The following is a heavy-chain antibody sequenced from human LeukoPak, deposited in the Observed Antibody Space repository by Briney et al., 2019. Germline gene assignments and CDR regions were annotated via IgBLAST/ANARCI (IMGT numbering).Heavy chain of an antibody. Sequence: GGSLRLSCAASGFTVSSNYMSWVRQAPGKGLEWVSVIYSGGSTYYADSVKGRFTISRGNSKNTLYLQMNSLKTEDTAVYYCSTDFGEPTDYWGQGTLVTVSS. CDR3: STDFGEPTDY. CDR1: GFTVSSNY. CDR2: IYSGGST. V-gene: IGHV3-53*01. J-gene: IGHJ4*02. D-gene: IGHD3-16*01.